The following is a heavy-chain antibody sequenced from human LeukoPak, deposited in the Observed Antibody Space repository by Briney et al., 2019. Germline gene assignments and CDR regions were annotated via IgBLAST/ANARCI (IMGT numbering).Heavy chain of an antibody. D-gene: IGHD4-23*01. Sequence: GGSLRLSCAASGFTFSTYGMHWVRQAPGKGLEWVSDIWHNGNTYYADSVKGRITISRDNSKSTLYLQMNSLRAEDTAVYYCAREEGVDGTSGINNWGQGTLVIVSS. CDR1: GFTFSTYG. CDR3: AREEGVDGTSGINN. V-gene: IGHV3-33*01. J-gene: IGHJ4*02. CDR2: IWHNGNT.